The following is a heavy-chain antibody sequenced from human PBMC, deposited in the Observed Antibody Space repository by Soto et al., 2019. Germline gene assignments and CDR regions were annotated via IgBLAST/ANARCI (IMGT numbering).Heavy chain of an antibody. J-gene: IGHJ6*02. D-gene: IGHD6-13*01. CDR2: IIPIFGTA. Sequence: SVKVSCKASGGTFSSYAISWVRQAPGQGLEWMGGIIPIFGTANYAQKFQGRVTITADKSTSTAYMELSSLRSEDTAVYYCARGPGGAAAGTPGDYYYYYGMDVWGQGTTVTV. CDR3: ARGPGGAAAGTPGDYYYYYGMDV. V-gene: IGHV1-69*06. CDR1: GGTFSSYA.